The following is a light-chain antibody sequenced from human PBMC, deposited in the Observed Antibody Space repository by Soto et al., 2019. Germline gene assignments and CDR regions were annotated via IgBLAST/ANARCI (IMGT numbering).Light chain of an antibody. CDR2: DVS. Sequence: SVLTQPASVSGSPGQSITIPCTGTSSDVGGYNYVSWYQQHPGKAPKLMIYDVSNRPSGVSNRFSGSKSGNTASLTISGLQAEDEADYYCSSYTSSSLHVFGTGTKVTVL. CDR1: SSDVGGYNY. J-gene: IGLJ1*01. V-gene: IGLV2-14*03. CDR3: SSYTSSSLHV.